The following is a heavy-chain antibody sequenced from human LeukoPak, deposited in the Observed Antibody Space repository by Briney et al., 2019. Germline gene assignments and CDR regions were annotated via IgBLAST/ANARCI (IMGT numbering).Heavy chain of an antibody. CDR3: ARVLIYYDSSGALEY. CDR2: IIPILGIA. J-gene: IGHJ4*02. V-gene: IGHV1-69*04. CDR1: GGTFSSYA. D-gene: IGHD3-22*01. Sequence: SVKVSCKASGGTFSSYAISWVRQAPGQGLEWMGRIIPILGIANYAQKFQGRVTITADKSTSTAYMELSSLRSEDTAVYYCARVLIYYDSSGALEYWGQGTLVTVSS.